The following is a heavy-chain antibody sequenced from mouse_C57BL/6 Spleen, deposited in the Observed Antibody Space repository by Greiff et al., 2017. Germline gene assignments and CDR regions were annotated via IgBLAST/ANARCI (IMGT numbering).Heavy chain of an antibody. CDR3: ARRDCDDAMDY. Sequence: QVQLQQPGAELVRPGSSVKLSCKASGYTFTSYWMHWVKQRPIQGLEWIGNIDPSDSETHYNQKFKDKATLTVDKSSSTAYMQLSSLTSEDSAVYYCARRDCDDAMDYWGQGTLVTVSS. J-gene: IGHJ4*01. V-gene: IGHV1-52*01. CDR2: IDPSDSET. CDR1: GYTFTSYW. D-gene: IGHD2-13*01.